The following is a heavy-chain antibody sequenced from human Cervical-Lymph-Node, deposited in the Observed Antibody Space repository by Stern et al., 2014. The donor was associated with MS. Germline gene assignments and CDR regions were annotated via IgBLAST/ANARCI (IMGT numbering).Heavy chain of an antibody. CDR1: GFSLSTSGVG. J-gene: IGHJ5*02. D-gene: IGHD2-21*02. V-gene: IGHV2-5*02. Sequence: QVTLKESGPTLVKPTQTLTLTCTFSGFSLSTSGVGVGWIRQPPGKALEWLAVIYWDDDKRYSPSLKSRLTITKDTSKNQVVLTMTNMDPVDTATYYCAGLAYCGGDCINWFDPWGQGTLVTVSS. CDR3: AGLAYCGGDCINWFDP. CDR2: IYWDDDK.